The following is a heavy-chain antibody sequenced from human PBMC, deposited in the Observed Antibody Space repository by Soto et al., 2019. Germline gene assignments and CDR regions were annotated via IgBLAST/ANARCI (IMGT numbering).Heavy chain of an antibody. CDR2: IIPIFRTP. V-gene: IGHV1-69*12. CDR3: ARDTDRGQLGGNYYYALDV. D-gene: IGHD1-1*01. CDR1: GDTFDTFA. J-gene: IGHJ6*02. Sequence: QVQLVQSGAEVLKPGSSVKLSCKASGDTFDTFAISWVRQAPGQGLEWMGGIIPIFRTPDYAQKFQGRVTMTADVSTSTDYMELSSLRSDDTAVYYCARDTDRGQLGGNYYYALDVWGQGTTVTVSS.